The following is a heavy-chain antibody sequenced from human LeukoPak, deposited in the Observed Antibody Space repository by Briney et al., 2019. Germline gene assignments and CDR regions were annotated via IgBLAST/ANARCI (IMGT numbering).Heavy chain of an antibody. CDR1: GGSISSSSYY. V-gene: IGHV4-39*01. CDR3: ARHGGSHILRFLEWLLYPFDY. J-gene: IGHJ4*02. CDR2: IYYSGST. Sequence: SETLSLTCTVSGGSISSSSYYWGWIRQPPGKGLEWIGSIYYSGSTYYNPSLKSRVTISVDTSKNQFSLKLSSVTAADTAAYYCARHGGSHILRFLEWLLYPFDYWGQGTLVTVSS. D-gene: IGHD3-3*01.